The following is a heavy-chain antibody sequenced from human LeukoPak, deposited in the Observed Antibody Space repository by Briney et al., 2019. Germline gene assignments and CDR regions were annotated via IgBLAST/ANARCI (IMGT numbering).Heavy chain of an antibody. CDR3: ARLRGYSYGYGDY. J-gene: IGHJ4*02. D-gene: IGHD5-18*01. V-gene: IGHV3-48*04. CDR2: ISSRGNTI. CDR1: GFTFCSYS. Sequence: GGSLRLSCAASGFTFCSYSMNWVRQAPGEGVEGVSYISSRGNTIDYADSVKGRFTISRDNAKNSLYLQMVSLRAEDTAVYYCARLRGYSYGYGDYWGQGTLSLSP.